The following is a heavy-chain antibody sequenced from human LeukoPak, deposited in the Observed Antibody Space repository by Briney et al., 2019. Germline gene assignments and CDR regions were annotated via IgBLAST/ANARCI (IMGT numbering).Heavy chain of an antibody. V-gene: IGHV3-9*01. J-gene: IGHJ6*02. Sequence: GRSLRLSCAASGFTFDDYAMHWVRQAPGKGLEWVSGISWNSGSIGYADSVKGRFTISRDNAKNSLYLQMNSLRAEDTALYYCAKDIMVMYSSGGGMDVWGPGTTVTVSS. CDR1: GFTFDDYA. D-gene: IGHD6-19*01. CDR2: ISWNSGSI. CDR3: AKDIMVMYSSGGGMDV.